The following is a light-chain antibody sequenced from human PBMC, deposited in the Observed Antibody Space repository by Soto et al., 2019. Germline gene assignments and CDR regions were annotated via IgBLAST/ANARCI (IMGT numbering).Light chain of an antibody. Sequence: QSVLTQPASVSGSPGQSITISWTGTSSDVGGYNYVSWYQQHPGKAPKLMICEVSNRPSGVSNRFSGSKSGNTASLTISGLQAEDEADYYCSSYTSSSTLVFGTGTKVTVL. CDR2: EVS. CDR3: SSYTSSSTLV. J-gene: IGLJ1*01. V-gene: IGLV2-14*01. CDR1: SSDVGGYNY.